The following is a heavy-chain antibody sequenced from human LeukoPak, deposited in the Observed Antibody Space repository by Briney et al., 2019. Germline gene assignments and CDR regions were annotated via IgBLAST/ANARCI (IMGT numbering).Heavy chain of an antibody. Sequence: SETLSLTCAVYGGSFSGYYWSWIRQPPGKGLEWIGEINHSGSTNYNPSLKSRVTISVDTSKNQFSLKLSSVTAADTAVYYCARGDRNGSPPFDYWGQGTLVTVSS. D-gene: IGHD3-10*01. CDR3: ARGDRNGSPPFDY. CDR2: INHSGST. V-gene: IGHV4-34*01. J-gene: IGHJ4*02. CDR1: GGSFSGYY.